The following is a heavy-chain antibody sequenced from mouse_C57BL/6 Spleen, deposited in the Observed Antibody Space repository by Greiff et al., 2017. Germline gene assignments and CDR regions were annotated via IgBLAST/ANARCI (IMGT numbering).Heavy chain of an antibody. CDR1: GFSLTSYG. J-gene: IGHJ1*03. Sequence: VMLVESGPGLVQPSQSLSITCPVSGFSLTSYGVHWVRQSPGKGLEWLGVLWRGGSTDYNAAFMSRLSITKDNSKSQVFFKMNSLQADDTAIYYCAKNGDGSSYWYFDVWGTGTTVTVSS. V-gene: IGHV2-5*01. D-gene: IGHD1-1*01. CDR3: AKNGDGSSYWYFDV. CDR2: LWRGGST.